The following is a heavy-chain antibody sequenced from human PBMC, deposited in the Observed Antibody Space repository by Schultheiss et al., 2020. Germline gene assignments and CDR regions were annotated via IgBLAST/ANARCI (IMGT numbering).Heavy chain of an antibody. D-gene: IGHD5-18*01. V-gene: IGHV3-7*01. CDR3: ARDFDRDSTGYSTGWFRFDP. Sequence: GGSLRLSCAASGFTFSSYAMHWVRRAPGRGLECVANIKHDGSAKYYVDSVKGRFTISRDNADNSLHLQMNSLRGEDTAVYYCARDFDRDSTGYSTGWFRFDPWGQGTLVTVS. J-gene: IGHJ5*02. CDR2: IKHDGSAK. CDR1: GFTFSSYA.